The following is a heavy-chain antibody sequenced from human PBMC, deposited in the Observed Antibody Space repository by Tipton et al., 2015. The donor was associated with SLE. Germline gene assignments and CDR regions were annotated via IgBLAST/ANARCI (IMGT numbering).Heavy chain of an antibody. CDR2: IYYSGST. V-gene: IGHV4-39*07. Sequence: TLSLTCTVSGGSISSSSYYWGWIRQPPGKWLEWIGSIYYSGSTYYNPSLKSRVTISVDTSKNQFSLKLSSVTAADTAVYYCASSPYDYVWGSYRLDAFDIWGQGTMVTVSS. J-gene: IGHJ3*02. CDR1: GGSISSSSYY. D-gene: IGHD3-16*02. CDR3: ASSPYDYVWGSYRLDAFDI.